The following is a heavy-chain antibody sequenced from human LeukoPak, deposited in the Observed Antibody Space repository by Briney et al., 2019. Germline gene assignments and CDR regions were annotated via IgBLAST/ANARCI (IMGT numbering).Heavy chain of an antibody. CDR3: ARTGSTVTMLYPFDH. CDR1: GGSIRSYY. J-gene: IGHJ4*02. D-gene: IGHD4-17*01. V-gene: IGHV4-59*01. CDR2: IYYSGGT. Sequence: SETLSLTCTVSGGSIRSYYWSWIRQPPGKGLEWIGYIYYSGGTNYNPSLKSRVSISVDTSKNQFSLKLSSVTAADTAVYYCARTGSTVTMLYPFDHWGQGTLVTVSS.